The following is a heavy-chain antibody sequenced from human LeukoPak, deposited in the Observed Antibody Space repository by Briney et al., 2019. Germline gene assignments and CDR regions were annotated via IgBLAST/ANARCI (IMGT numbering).Heavy chain of an antibody. D-gene: IGHD1-1*01. Sequence: PSETLSLTCTVSGGSISSHYWSWIRQPPGKGLEWIGSIYNSGSSNYNPSLWSRVTISVDTSKNQFSLKMSSVTAADTAVYYCARLVTVPTAVYYYYYMDVWGKGTTVTVSS. CDR2: IYNSGSS. CDR3: ARLVTVPTAVYYYYYMDV. V-gene: IGHV4-59*11. J-gene: IGHJ6*03. CDR1: GGSISSHY.